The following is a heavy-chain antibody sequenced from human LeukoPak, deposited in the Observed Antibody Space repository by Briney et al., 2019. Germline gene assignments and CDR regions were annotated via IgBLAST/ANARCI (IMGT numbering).Heavy chain of an antibody. Sequence: ASVKVSCKASGYTFTGYYVHWVRQSPGQGLEWMGWINPNSGGTNYAQKFQGRVTMTRDTSISTAYMELSRLRSDDTAVYYCARGLEYYYDSSDWGQGTLVTVSS. J-gene: IGHJ4*02. CDR3: ARGLEYYYDSSD. CDR1: GYTFTGYY. CDR2: INPNSGGT. V-gene: IGHV1-2*02. D-gene: IGHD3-22*01.